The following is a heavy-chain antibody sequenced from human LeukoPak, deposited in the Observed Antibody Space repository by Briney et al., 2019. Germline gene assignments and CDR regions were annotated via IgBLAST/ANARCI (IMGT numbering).Heavy chain of an antibody. CDR2: ISYDGSNK. CDR1: GFTFSSYA. D-gene: IGHD6-13*01. J-gene: IGHJ4*02. CDR3: ATQRDSSSWSPNFDY. V-gene: IGHV3-30-3*01. Sequence: TGGSLRLSCAASGFTFSSYAMHWVRQAPGKGLEWVAVISYDGSNKYYADSVKGRFTISRDNSKNTLYLQMNSLRAEDTAVYYCATQRDSSSWSPNFDYWGQGTLVTVSS.